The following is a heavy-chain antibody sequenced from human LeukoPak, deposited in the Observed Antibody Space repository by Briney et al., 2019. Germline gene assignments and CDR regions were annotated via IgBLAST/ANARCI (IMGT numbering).Heavy chain of an antibody. CDR1: GYTFNSSY. J-gene: IGHJ4*02. CDR3: ARAYYESSAYRHAVYFDY. Sequence: ASVKVSCKASGYTFNSSYMHWVRQAPGQGLEWMGIINPSDDSTRYAQKFQGRVTMTKDTSTNTVYMHLSSLSSDDTAVYYCARAYYESSAYRHAVYFDYWGQGTLVTVSS. D-gene: IGHD3-22*01. CDR2: INPSDDST. V-gene: IGHV1-46*02.